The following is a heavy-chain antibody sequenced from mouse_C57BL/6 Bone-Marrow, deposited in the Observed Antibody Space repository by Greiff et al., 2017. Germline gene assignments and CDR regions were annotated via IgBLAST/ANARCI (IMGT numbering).Heavy chain of an antibody. D-gene: IGHD1-1*01. CDR2: IDPETGGT. J-gene: IGHJ1*03. CDR3: TREWNYVGWYFDV. Sequence: QVQLKESGAELVRPGASVTLSCKASGYTFTDYEMHWVKQTPVHGLEWIGAIDPETGGTAYNQKFKGKAILTADKSSSTAYMELRSLTSEDSAVYYCTREWNYVGWYFDVRGTGTTVTVSS. CDR1: GYTFTDYE. V-gene: IGHV1-15*01.